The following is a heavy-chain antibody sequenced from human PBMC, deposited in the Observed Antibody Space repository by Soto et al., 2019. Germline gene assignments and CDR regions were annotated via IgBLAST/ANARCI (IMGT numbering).Heavy chain of an antibody. J-gene: IGHJ4*02. D-gene: IGHD6-13*01. CDR3: AKDKRIAAAGTGPFDY. Sequence: GSLRLSCAASGFTFSSYGMHWVRQAPGKGLEWVAVISYDGSNKYYADSVKGRFTISRDNSKNTLYLQMNSLRAEDTAVYYCAKDKRIAAAGTGPFDYWGQGTLVTVSS. CDR1: GFTFSSYG. CDR2: ISYDGSNK. V-gene: IGHV3-30*18.